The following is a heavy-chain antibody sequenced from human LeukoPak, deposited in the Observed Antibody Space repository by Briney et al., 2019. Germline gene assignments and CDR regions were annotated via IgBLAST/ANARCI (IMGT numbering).Heavy chain of an antibody. V-gene: IGHV4-34*01. D-gene: IGHD6-19*01. CDR2: INHSGNT. J-gene: IGHJ4*02. CDR1: GGSFSNYY. CDR3: ARVVWLGRYNDY. Sequence: SEALSLTCAVYGGSFSNYYWSWIRQPPGKGLEWIGEINHSGNTHYNPSLKSRVTISVDTSRNHFSLKLNSVTAADTAVYYCARVVWLGRYNDYWGQGTLVTVSS.